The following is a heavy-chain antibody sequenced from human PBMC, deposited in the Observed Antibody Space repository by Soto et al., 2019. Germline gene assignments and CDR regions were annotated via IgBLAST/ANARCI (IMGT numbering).Heavy chain of an antibody. CDR2: MDFDEST. CDR1: GGSIVFSF. CDR3: ARDHKEAFDI. J-gene: IGHJ3*02. V-gene: IGHV4-59*01. Sequence: SDTLSLTCTDSGGSIVFSFLNWILQAPGKGLEWIGYMDFDESTNNNPSLKSRVTIAVDTSKSLFSLKLNSVTAAVTAVYYCARDHKEAFDIWGQGTLVTV.